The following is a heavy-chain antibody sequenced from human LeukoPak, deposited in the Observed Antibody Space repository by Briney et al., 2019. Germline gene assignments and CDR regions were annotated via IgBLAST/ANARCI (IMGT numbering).Heavy chain of an antibody. CDR1: GFTFSSNW. Sequence: GGSLRLSCAASGFTFSSNWMHWVRQAPGKGLVWVSRISSDGISTTYADSVKGRFTTSRDNAKNTLYLQMNSLRVEDTAVYYCASFLCPTCSWGQETLVTVSS. J-gene: IGHJ5*02. V-gene: IGHV3-74*01. CDR3: ASFLCPTCS. CDR2: ISSDGIST. D-gene: IGHD2-2*01.